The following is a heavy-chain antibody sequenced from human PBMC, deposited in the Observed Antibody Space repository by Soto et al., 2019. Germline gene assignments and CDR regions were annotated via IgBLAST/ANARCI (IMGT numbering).Heavy chain of an antibody. V-gene: IGHV3-21*01. J-gene: IGHJ6*02. CDR1: GFTFSSYS. CDR2: ISSSSSYI. Sequence: GRSLRLSCVASGFTFSSYSMNWVRQAPGKGLEWVSSISSSSSYIYYADSVKGRFTISRDNAKNSLCLQMNSLRAEDTSVYYCASGYCPKGVCPGPVWGQGSTVTVS. D-gene: IGHD2-8*01. CDR3: ASGYCPKGVCPGPV.